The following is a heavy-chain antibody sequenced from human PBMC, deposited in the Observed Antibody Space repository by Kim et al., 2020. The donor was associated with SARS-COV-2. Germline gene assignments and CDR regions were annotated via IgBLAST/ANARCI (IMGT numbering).Heavy chain of an antibody. CDR3: ARVLSIFGVVTNFDY. CDR2: IYYSGST. V-gene: IGHV4-61*01. D-gene: IGHD3-3*02. Sequence: SETLSLTCSVSGDSVSSGRYYWSWIRQPPGKGLEWIGYIYYSGSTTYNPSLKSRVTISVDTSKNQFSLKLSSVTAADTAVYYCARVLSIFGVVTNFDYWGQGTLVTVSS. J-gene: IGHJ4*02. CDR1: GDSVSSGRYY.